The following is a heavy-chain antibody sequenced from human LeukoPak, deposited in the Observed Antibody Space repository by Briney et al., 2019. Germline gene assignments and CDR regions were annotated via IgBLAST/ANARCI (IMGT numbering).Heavy chain of an antibody. V-gene: IGHV4-34*01. CDR3: AGGGTTMVRGVIGYYYGMDV. CDR2: INHSGST. J-gene: IGHJ6*04. Sequence: SETLSLTCAVYGGSFSGYYWSWIRQPPGKGLEWIGEINHSGSTNYNPSLKSRVTISVDTSKNQFSLKLSSVTAADTAVYYCAGGGTTMVRGVIGYYYGMDVWGKGTTVTVSS. CDR1: GGSFSGYY. D-gene: IGHD3-10*01.